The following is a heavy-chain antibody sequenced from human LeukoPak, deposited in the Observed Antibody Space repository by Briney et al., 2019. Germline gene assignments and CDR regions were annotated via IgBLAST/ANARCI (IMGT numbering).Heavy chain of an antibody. CDR3: ARRRVPPYYFDY. V-gene: IGHV4-34*01. D-gene: IGHD6-19*01. CDR1: GGSFSGYY. J-gene: IGHJ4*02. CDR2: INHSGST. Sequence: SETLSLTCAVYGGSFSGYYWSWIRQPPGKGLEWIGEINHSGSTNYNPSLKSRVTISVDTSKNQFSLKLSSVTAADTAVYYCARRRVPPYYFDYWGQGTLVTVSS.